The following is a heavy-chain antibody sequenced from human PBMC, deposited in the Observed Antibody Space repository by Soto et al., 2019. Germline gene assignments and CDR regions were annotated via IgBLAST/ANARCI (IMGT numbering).Heavy chain of an antibody. D-gene: IGHD3-16*01. Sequence: QVQLQESGPGLVRPSETLSLTCTVSGDAMSSNYWSWIRQPPGKGLEWIGYVYYAGATSYNPSLKSRVTISVDTSKNQFSLKLSSVTAADTAVYYWARAMGDWGTYYYYYGMDVWGQGTTVTVSS. CDR2: VYYAGAT. CDR1: GDAMSSNY. V-gene: IGHV4-59*01. CDR3: ARAMGDWGTYYYYYGMDV. J-gene: IGHJ6*02.